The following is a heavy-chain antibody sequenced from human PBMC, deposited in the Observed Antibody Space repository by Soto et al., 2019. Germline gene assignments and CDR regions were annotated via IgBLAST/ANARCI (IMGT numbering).Heavy chain of an antibody. V-gene: IGHV1-69*05. CDR3: AREAYGDYQGYDY. Sequence: QVQLVQSGAEVKKPGSSVKVSCKASGGTFSSYAISWVRQAPGQGLEWMGGIIPIFGTANYAQKFQGRVTXTXDXXTSTAYMELSSLRSEEPAVDYCAREAYGDYQGYDYWGQGTLVTVSS. D-gene: IGHD4-17*01. CDR2: IIPIFGTA. CDR1: GGTFSSYA. J-gene: IGHJ4*02.